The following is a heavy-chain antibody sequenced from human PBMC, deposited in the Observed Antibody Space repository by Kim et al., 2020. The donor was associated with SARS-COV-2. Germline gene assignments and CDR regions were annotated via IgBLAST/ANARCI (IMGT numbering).Heavy chain of an antibody. CDR3: VTASSGSYFDAMDV. J-gene: IGHJ6*02. Sequence: SETLSLTCNVSGGSITSYYWTWIRQPPGKGLEWIGYIYYFGSTNSNPSLKGRVTISLDTSKNQFSLNLTSVTAADTALYYCVTASSGSYFDAMDVWGQGTTVTVSS. V-gene: IGHV4-59*01. CDR2: IYYFGST. D-gene: IGHD1-26*01. CDR1: GGSITSYY.